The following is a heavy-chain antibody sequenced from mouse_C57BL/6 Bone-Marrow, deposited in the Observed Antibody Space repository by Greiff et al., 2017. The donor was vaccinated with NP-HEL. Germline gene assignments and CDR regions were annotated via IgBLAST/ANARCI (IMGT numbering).Heavy chain of an antibody. CDR3: ARGYFGHYYAMDY. D-gene: IGHD2-14*01. CDR2: IHPNSGST. CDR1: GYTFTSYW. J-gene: IGHJ4*01. Sequence: VQLQQSGAELVKPGASVKLSCKASGYTFTSYWMHWVKQRPGQGLEWIGMIHPNSGSTNYNEKFKSKATLTVDKSSSTAYMQLSSLTSEDSAVYYCARGYFGHYYAMDYWGQGTSVTVSS. V-gene: IGHV1-64*01.